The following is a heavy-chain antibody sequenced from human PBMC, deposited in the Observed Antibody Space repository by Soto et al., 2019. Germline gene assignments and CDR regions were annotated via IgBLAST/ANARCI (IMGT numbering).Heavy chain of an antibody. V-gene: IGHV3-66*01. CDR3: ARGEPHHYFDY. CDR2: IYSGGST. J-gene: IGHJ4*02. CDR1: GFTVSTNY. D-gene: IGHD3-16*01. Sequence: EVQLVESGGGLVQPGGSLRLSCAASGFTVSTNYMNWVRQAPGKGLEWVSVIYSGGSTYYADSVKGRFTISRDNSKNTLFLQMHSLRVEDTAGYYCARGEPHHYFDYWGQGTLVTVSS.